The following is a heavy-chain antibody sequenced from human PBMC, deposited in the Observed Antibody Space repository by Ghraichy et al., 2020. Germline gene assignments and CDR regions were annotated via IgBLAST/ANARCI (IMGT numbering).Heavy chain of an antibody. CDR3: AKGGGYYDVDY. CDR2: INWDGVGK. V-gene: IGHV3-43*01. CDR1: GFTFDDYT. Sequence: GGSLRLACAASGFTFDDYTMYWVRQRPGKGLEWVSLINWDGVGKYYADSVKGRFTISRDNSKNSLYLQMNSLRTEDSALYYCAKGGGYYDVDYWGQGTLVTVSS. J-gene: IGHJ4*02. D-gene: IGHD3-22*01.